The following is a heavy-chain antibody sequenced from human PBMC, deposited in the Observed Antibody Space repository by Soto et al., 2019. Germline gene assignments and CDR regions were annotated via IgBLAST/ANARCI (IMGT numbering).Heavy chain of an antibody. CDR3: AKDAGP. CDR1: GFTFDDYA. D-gene: IGHD6-13*01. CDR2: ITWNSGYI. V-gene: IGHV3-9*01. J-gene: IGHJ5*02. Sequence: SLRLSCAASGFTFDDYAMHWVRQAPGKGLEWVSYITWNSGYIGYADSVKGRFTISRDNSKNTLYLQMNSLRAEDTAVYYCAKDAGPWGQGTLVTVSS.